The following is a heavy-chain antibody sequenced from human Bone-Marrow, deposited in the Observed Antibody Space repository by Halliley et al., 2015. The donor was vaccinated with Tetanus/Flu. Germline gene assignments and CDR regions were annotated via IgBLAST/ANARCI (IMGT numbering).Heavy chain of an antibody. CDR3: VKDYYVREAFEI. CDR2: ISYDGRKK. V-gene: IGHV3-30*18. D-gene: IGHD1-26*01. Sequence: LGWVAAISYDGRKKNYLESVRGRFIISRDNSENTLYLQMNRLRDEDTALYYCVKDYYVREAFEIWGQGTMVTVSS. J-gene: IGHJ3*02.